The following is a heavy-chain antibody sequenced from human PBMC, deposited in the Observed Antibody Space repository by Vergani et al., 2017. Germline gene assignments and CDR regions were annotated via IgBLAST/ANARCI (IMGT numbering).Heavy chain of an antibody. J-gene: IGHJ6*02. CDR3: ARLPPSTTPGAPGGMDV. D-gene: IGHD5/OR15-5a*01. Sequence: EVQLVQSGAEVKKPGESLKISCKGSGYSFTSYWIGWVRQMPGKGLEWMGIIYPGDSDTRYSPSFQGHVTISADKSISTAYLQWSSLKASDTAMYYCARLPPSTTPGAPGGMDVWGQGTTVTVSS. CDR1: GYSFTSYW. V-gene: IGHV5-51*01. CDR2: IYPGDSDT.